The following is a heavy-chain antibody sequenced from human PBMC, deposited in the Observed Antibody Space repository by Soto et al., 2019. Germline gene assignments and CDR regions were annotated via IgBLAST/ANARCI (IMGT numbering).Heavy chain of an antibody. CDR3: AGDPDSHYNDSHASSYP. J-gene: IGHJ5*02. CDR2: IIPIIGII. V-gene: IGHV1-69*08. D-gene: IGHD4-4*01. Sequence: QVQLVQSGAEVKKPGSSVKVSCKASGGTFSTYTITWVRQAPGQGLDWMGRIIPIIGIINYAQKFQGRVTISADKFTGRAYMALTGLRSDDTAVYYCAGDPDSHYNDSHASSYPWGQGTLVTVSS. CDR1: GGTFSTYT.